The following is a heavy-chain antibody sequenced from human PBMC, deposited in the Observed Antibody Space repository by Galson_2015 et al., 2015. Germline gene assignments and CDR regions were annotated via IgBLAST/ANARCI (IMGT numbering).Heavy chain of an antibody. CDR2: IIPILGIA. V-gene: IGHV1-69*02. J-gene: IGHJ3*02. CDR1: GGTFSSYT. Sequence: SVKVSCKASGGTFSSYTISWVRQAPGQGLEWMGRIIPILGIANYAQKFQGRVTITADKSTSTAYMELSSLRSEDTAVYYCARGGGGGYYPTYAFDIWGQGTMVTVSP. D-gene: IGHD3-22*01. CDR3: ARGGGGGYYPTYAFDI.